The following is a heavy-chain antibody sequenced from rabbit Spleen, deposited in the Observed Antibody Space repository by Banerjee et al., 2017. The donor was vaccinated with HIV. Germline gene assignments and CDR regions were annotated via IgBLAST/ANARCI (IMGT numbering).Heavy chain of an antibody. CDR3: ARDLSGAVGWNFFL. Sequence: QEHLVESGGGLVKPEGSLTLTCKASAFSFGDRDVMCWVRQAAGKGLEWIACINAATGKPVYATWAKGRFTISRTSSTTVTLQVTSLAAADTATYFCARDLSGAVGWNFFLWGQGTLVTVS. V-gene: IGHV1S45*01. CDR1: AFSFGDRDV. CDR2: INAATGKP. J-gene: IGHJ6*01. D-gene: IGHD1-1*01.